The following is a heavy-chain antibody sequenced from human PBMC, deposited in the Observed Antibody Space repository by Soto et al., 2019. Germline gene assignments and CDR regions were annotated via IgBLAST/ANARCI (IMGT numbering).Heavy chain of an antibody. Sequence: SETLSLTCAVYGGSFSGYYWSWIRQPPGKGLEWIGEINHSGSTNYNPSLKSRVTISVDTSKNQFSLKLSSVTAADTAVYYCARSSRITIFGVVIIPALDGMDVWGQGTTVTVS. D-gene: IGHD3-3*01. CDR1: GGSFSGYY. CDR2: INHSGST. V-gene: IGHV4-34*01. CDR3: ARSSRITIFGVVIIPALDGMDV. J-gene: IGHJ6*01.